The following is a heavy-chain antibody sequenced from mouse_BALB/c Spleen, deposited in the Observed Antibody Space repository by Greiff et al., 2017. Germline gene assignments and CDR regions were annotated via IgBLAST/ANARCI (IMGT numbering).Heavy chain of an antibody. J-gene: IGHJ1*01. CDR3: ATYYYGSSYWYFDV. CDR1: GYSITSDYA. CDR2: ISYSGST. V-gene: IGHV3-2*02. D-gene: IGHD1-1*01. Sequence: EVMLVESGPGLVKPSQSLSLTCTVTGYSITSDYAWNWIRQFPGNKLEWMGYISYSGSTSYNPSLKSRISITRDTSKNQFFLQLNSVTTEDTATYYCATYYYGSSYWYFDVWGAGTTVTVSS.